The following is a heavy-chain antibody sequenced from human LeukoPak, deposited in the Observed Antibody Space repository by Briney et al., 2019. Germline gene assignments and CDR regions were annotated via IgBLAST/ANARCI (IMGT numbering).Heavy chain of an antibody. J-gene: IGHJ6*03. CDR1: GFTSSSYW. CDR2: INSDGSST. V-gene: IGHV3-74*01. D-gene: IGHD3-22*01. CDR3: ARGGEMYYYDSSGYYYYYYYMDV. Sequence: PGGSLRLSCAASGFTSSSYWMHWVRQAPGKGLVWVSRINSDGSSTSYADSVKGRFTISRDNAKNTLYLQMNSLRAEDTAVYYCARGGEMYYYDSSGYYYYYYYMDVWGKGTTVTISS.